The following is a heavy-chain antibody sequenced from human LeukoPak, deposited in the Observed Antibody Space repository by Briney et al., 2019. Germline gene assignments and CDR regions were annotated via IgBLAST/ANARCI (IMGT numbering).Heavy chain of an antibody. D-gene: IGHD6-13*01. CDR1: GFTFSSYG. Sequence: GSLRLSCVASGFTFSSYGMHWVRQAPGKGLEWVAFIRYDGSNKYYADSVKGRFTISRDNSKNTLYLQMNSLRAEDTAVYYCAKDQSRPAGYFDYWGQGTLVTVSS. CDR2: IRYDGSNK. J-gene: IGHJ4*02. V-gene: IGHV3-30*02. CDR3: AKDQSRPAGYFDY.